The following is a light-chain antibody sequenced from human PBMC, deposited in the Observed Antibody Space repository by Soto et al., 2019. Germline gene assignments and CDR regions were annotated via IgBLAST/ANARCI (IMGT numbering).Light chain of an antibody. J-gene: IGKJ1*01. CDR1: QSVSSSY. V-gene: IGKV3-20*01. Sequence: EIVLTQSPGTLSSSPGERATLSCRASQSVSSSYLAWYQQKPGQAPRLLMYGASNRATGIPDRFSGSGSGTDFTLTISRLEPEDSAVYYCQQYGSSPQTFGQGTKVEIK. CDR2: GAS. CDR3: QQYGSSPQT.